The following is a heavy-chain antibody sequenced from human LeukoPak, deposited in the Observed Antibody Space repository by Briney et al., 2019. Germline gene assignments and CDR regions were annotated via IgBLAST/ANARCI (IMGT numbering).Heavy chain of an antibody. J-gene: IGHJ5*02. CDR2: INPNSGGT. CDR3: ARMFYFDSGSDTWFDP. D-gene: IGHD3-10*01. CDR1: GYTFIGYF. V-gene: IGHV1-2*02. Sequence: GASVKVSCKASGYTFIGYFIHWVRQAPGQGLEWMGWINPNSGGTNYAQNFQGRVTMTRNTSISTAYMELSSLRSEDTAVYYCARMFYFDSGSDTWFDPWGQGTLVTVSS.